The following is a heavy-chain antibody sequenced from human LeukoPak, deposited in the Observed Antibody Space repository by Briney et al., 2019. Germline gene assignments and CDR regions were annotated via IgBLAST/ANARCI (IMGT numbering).Heavy chain of an antibody. D-gene: IGHD4-17*01. J-gene: IGHJ4*02. V-gene: IGHV3-23*01. Sequence: GGSLRLSCAASGFTFSNYAMSWVRQAPGKGLEWVSVISGSGGSTYYADSVKGRFTISRDNSRNTLYLQMNSLRAEDTAVYYCAKSVESAVTTNPYFDYWGQGTLVTVSS. CDR2: ISGSGGST. CDR1: GFTFSNYA. CDR3: AKSVESAVTTNPYFDY.